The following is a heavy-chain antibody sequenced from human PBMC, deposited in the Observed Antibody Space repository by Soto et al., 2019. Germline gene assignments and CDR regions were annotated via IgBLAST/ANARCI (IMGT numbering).Heavy chain of an antibody. J-gene: IGHJ1*01. D-gene: IGHD3-3*01. V-gene: IGHV4-59*01. CDR2: IYHSGST. Sequence: QVQLQESGPGLVKPSETLSLTCTVSGGSLDSYYWNWIRQSPGKGLEWIGYIYHSGSTNYNPSLKSRVTISRDTSKNHFSLKLSSGTAADTAVYYCARGPGWSDEYFQDWGQGTLVTVSS. CDR1: GGSLDSYY. CDR3: ARGPGWSDEYFQD.